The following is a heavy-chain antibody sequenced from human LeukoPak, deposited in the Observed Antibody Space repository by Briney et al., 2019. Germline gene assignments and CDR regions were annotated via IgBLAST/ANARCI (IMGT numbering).Heavy chain of an antibody. V-gene: IGHV3-73*01. D-gene: IGHD3-3*01. CDR3: TRSEGKGFDY. Sequence: PGGSLRLSCAASGFTFSSYARNWVRQPSGKGLEWVGRIRSKANNYATAYAASVKGGFTISRDDSENTVYLQMNSLKTEDTAVYYCTRSEGKGFDYWGQGALVTVSS. CDR2: IRSKANNYAT. CDR1: GFTFSSYA. J-gene: IGHJ4*02.